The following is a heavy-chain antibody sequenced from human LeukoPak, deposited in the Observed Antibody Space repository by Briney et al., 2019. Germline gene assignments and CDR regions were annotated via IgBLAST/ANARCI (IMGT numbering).Heavy chain of an antibody. D-gene: IGHD3-9*01. V-gene: IGHV4-34*01. Sequence: SETLSLTCAVYGGSFSGYYWSWIRQPPGKGLEWIGEINHSGSTNYNPSLKSRVTISVDTSKNQFSLKLSSVTAADTAVYYCASFRYFDWFPDYWGQGTPVTVSS. CDR2: INHSGST. CDR1: GGSFSGYY. CDR3: ASFRYFDWFPDY. J-gene: IGHJ4*02.